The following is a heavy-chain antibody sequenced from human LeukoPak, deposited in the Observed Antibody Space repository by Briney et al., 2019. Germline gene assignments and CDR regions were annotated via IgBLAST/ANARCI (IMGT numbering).Heavy chain of an antibody. CDR3: ANSANYGGNSGYFDY. D-gene: IGHD4-23*01. CDR2: IYGSGNT. V-gene: IGHV4-4*02. J-gene: IGHJ4*02. CDR1: SGAISTSHW. Sequence: PSETLSLTCTVSSGAISTSHWLSWVRQPPGKGLEWIGEIYGSGNTNYNPSLKSRVTISIDTSKNQFSLKLSSVTAADTAVYYCANSANYGGNSGYFDYWGQGTLVTVSS.